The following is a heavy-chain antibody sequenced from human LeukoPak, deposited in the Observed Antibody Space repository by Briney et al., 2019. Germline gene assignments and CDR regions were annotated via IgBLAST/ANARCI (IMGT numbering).Heavy chain of an antibody. CDR3: ARVLLRSYIAAAGHFDY. V-gene: IGHV1-69*13. D-gene: IGHD6-13*01. Sequence: SVKVSCKASGGTFSSHAISWVRQAPGQGLEWMGGIIPIFGTANYAQKFQGRVTITADESTSTAYMELSSLRSEDTAVYYCARVLLRSYIAAAGHFDYWGQGTLVTVSS. CDR2: IIPIFGTA. CDR1: GGTFSSHA. J-gene: IGHJ4*02.